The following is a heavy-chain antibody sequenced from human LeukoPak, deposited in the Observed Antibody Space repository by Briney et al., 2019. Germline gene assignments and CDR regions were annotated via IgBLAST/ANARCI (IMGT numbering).Heavy chain of an antibody. J-gene: IGHJ4*02. D-gene: IGHD5-12*01. CDR2: INGPGYST. CDR3: AKNDGYDFWYFAF. V-gene: IGHV3-23*01. Sequence: GGSLRLSCAASGFPFSSFAMSWVRQVRDKGLEWVSSINGPGYSTWYADSVKGRFIIYRDSSKNTLFLQMNSLRAEDTAEYYCAKNDGYDFWYFAFWGRGTLVTVSS. CDR1: GFPFSSFA.